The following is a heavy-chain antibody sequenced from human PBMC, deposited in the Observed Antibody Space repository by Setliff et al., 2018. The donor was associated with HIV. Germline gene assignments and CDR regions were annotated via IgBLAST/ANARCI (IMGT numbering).Heavy chain of an antibody. CDR1: GFIFSKSC. D-gene: IGHD3-16*01. J-gene: IGHJ5*02. Sequence: ETLSLSCAASGFIFSKSCMSWVRQRPGKGLEWVANINLDGSGTHYVDSVKGRFTISRDNAKNSLYLRLNSLRVDDTAVYYCVRDSARPGGITPPWGQGTLVTVSS. CDR2: INLDGSGT. V-gene: IGHV3-7*03. CDR3: VRDSARPGGITPP.